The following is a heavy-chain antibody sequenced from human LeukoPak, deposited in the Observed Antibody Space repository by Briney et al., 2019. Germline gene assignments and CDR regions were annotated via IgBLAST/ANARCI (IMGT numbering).Heavy chain of an antibody. CDR1: GYTFTNYA. V-gene: IGHV1-18*01. D-gene: IGHD3-9*01. Sequence: ASVKVSCKASGYTFTNYAIHWVRQAPGQSLEWMGWISAYNGNTNYAQKLQGRVTMTTDTSTSTAYMELRSLRSDDTAVYYCARDTYYDILTGYSQGYFDYWGQGTLVTVSS. CDR2: ISAYNGNT. CDR3: ARDTYYDILTGYSQGYFDY. J-gene: IGHJ4*02.